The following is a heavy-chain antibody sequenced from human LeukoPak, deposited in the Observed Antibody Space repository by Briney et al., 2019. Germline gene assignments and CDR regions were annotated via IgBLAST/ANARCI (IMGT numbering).Heavy chain of an antibody. CDR1: GGTFSSYA. CDR3: ARGSIVLMVYAPFDY. V-gene: IGHV1-69*13. CDR2: IIPIFGTA. Sequence: ASVKVSCKASGGTFSSYAISWVRQAPGQGLEWMGGIIPIFGTANYAQKFQGRVAITADESTSTAYMELSSLRSEDTAVYYCARGSIVLMVYAPFDYWGQGTLVTVSS. J-gene: IGHJ4*02. D-gene: IGHD2-8*01.